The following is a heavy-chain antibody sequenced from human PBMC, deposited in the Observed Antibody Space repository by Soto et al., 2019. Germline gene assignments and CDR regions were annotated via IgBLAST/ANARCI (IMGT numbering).Heavy chain of an antibody. Sequence: GGSLRLSCAASGFTFSSYNINWVRQAPGKGLEWVSYISSSSSTKYYADSVKGRFTISRDNAKNSLYLQMNSLRAEDTAVYYCARDVPLNSSSPFDYWGQGTLVTVSS. CDR2: ISSSSSTK. CDR3: ARDVPLNSSSPFDY. CDR1: GFTFSSYN. V-gene: IGHV3-48*01. J-gene: IGHJ4*02. D-gene: IGHD6-13*01.